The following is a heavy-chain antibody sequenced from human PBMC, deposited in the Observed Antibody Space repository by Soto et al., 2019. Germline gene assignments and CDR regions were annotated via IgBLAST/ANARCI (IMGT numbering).Heavy chain of an antibody. CDR1: GDSMSSYY. J-gene: IGHJ3*01. CDR3: ARDQYGAADF. CDR2: ISATGTT. D-gene: IGHD3-10*01. Sequence: QVQLQESGPGLVEPSETLSLTCTVSGDSMSSYYWSWIRQSAEKGLEWIGRISATGTTTYIPSLKSRITLSVDTSKNQFSLNLKSVTTADTAVYFCARDQYGAADFWGQGTVVTVS. V-gene: IGHV4-4*07.